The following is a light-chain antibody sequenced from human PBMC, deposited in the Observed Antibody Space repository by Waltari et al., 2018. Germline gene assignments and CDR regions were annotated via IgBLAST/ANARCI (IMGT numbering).Light chain of an antibody. J-gene: IGKJ1*01. Sequence: EIVLTQSPGTLSLSPGERGTLSCRASQSVSRFLAWYQQKPGQAPRLLIYGASTWATGIPDRFSGSGSGTDFSLTISRLEPEDFAVYYCQKYDRLPATFGQGTKVEIK. CDR3: QKYDRLPAT. CDR1: QSVSRF. CDR2: GAS. V-gene: IGKV3-20*01.